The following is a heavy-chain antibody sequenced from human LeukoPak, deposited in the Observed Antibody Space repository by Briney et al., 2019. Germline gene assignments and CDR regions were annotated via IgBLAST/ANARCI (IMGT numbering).Heavy chain of an antibody. CDR1: GFTFSSYS. CDR3: ARDLIAAAGTSYYYGMDV. CDR2: ISSSSSYI. V-gene: IGHV3-21*01. D-gene: IGHD6-13*01. Sequence: GGSLRLSCAASGFTFSSYSMNWVRQAPGKGLEWVSPISSSSSYIYYADSVKGRFTISRDNAKNSLYLQMNSLRAEDTAVYYCARDLIAAAGTSYYYGMDVWGQGTTVTVSS. J-gene: IGHJ6*02.